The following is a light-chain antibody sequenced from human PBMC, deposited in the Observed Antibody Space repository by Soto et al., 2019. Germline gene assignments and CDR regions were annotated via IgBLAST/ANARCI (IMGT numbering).Light chain of an antibody. Sequence: QSALTQPASVSGSPGQSITISCSGISPDFGVSWYQHFPGKAPKLLIFEVSNRPSGVSTRFSGSKSGNMAFLTISALRSEDEGLYHCSSYSSTTALFGGGTKVTVL. V-gene: IGLV2-14*01. CDR1: SPDFGV. J-gene: IGLJ2*01. CDR3: SSYSSTTAL. CDR2: EVS.